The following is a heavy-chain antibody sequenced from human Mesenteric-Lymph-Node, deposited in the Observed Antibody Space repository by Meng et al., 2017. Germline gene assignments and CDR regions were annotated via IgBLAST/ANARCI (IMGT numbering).Heavy chain of an antibody. Sequence: VRPGGARVKPGGSRRLSFAASGFVFSDYQMSWIRQAPGKGLEWVSYISASGNSIYYADSVKGRFTISRDNAKNSMYLQMNSLRADDTAVYYCARTLIRGGYYYFDLWGRGTLVTVSS. J-gene: IGHJ2*01. V-gene: IGHV3-11*04. CDR3: ARTLIRGGYYYFDL. CDR1: GFVFSDYQ. CDR2: ISASGNSI. D-gene: IGHD3-10*01.